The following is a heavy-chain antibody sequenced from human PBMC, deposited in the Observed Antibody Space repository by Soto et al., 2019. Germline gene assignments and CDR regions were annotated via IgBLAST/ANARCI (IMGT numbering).Heavy chain of an antibody. J-gene: IGHJ4*02. Sequence: PGGSLRLSCAASGCTFSSYNMNWVRQSPGKGLEWVSAIGVSHSHIHYADSVKGRFTISRDDAKNSLYLQMNSLRAEDTGVYYCARDLGVALATLTLDYWGQGALVTVSS. D-gene: IGHD2-15*01. CDR3: ARDLGVALATLTLDY. CDR1: GCTFSSYN. CDR2: IGVSHSHI. V-gene: IGHV3-21*06.